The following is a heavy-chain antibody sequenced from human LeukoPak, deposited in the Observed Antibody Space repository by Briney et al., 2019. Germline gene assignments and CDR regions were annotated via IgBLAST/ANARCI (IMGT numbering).Heavy chain of an antibody. D-gene: IGHD1-1*01. J-gene: IGHJ6*02. Sequence: ASVKVSCKASGYTFTRYYIHWVRQAPGRGLEWMGIINPSGGSTSYAQNFQGRVTMTRDTSTRTVYMERTSLRSEGTAVYHCARDYNVGGPYYGMDVWGQGTTVTVSS. CDR3: ARDYNVGGPYYGMDV. CDR2: INPSGGST. V-gene: IGHV1-46*01. CDR1: GYTFTRYY.